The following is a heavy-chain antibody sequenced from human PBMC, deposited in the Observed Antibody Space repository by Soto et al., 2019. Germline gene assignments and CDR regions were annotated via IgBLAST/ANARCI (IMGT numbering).Heavy chain of an antibody. CDR3: GKGKELGVVRYGLDA. CDR2: FGGDENYT. V-gene: IGHV3-74*01. J-gene: IGHJ6*02. Sequence: PGGSLRLSCGASGFSVKRYWMHWVRQAPGKGLVWLSRFGGDENYTDYADSVRGRLTISRDIAKNTIYLQMNSLRAEDTAVYYCGKGKELGVVRYGLDAWGQGTTVTVSS. D-gene: IGHD3-3*01. CDR1: GFSVKRYW.